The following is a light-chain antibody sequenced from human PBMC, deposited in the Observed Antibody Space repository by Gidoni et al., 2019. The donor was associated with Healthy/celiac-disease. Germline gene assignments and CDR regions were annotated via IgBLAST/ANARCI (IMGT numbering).Light chain of an antibody. Sequence: EIVMTQSPATLSVSTGERATLSCRASQSVSSNLAWYQQKPGHAPRLLIYGASTRATGIPARFSGSGSGTEFTLTIRSLQSEDFAVYYCQQYNNWPPYSFGQGTKLEIK. CDR3: QQYNNWPPYS. J-gene: IGKJ2*01. CDR2: GAS. CDR1: QSVSSN. V-gene: IGKV3-15*01.